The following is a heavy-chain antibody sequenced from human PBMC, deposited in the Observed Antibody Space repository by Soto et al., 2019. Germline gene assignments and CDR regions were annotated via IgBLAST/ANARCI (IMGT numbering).Heavy chain of an antibody. CDR3: AREAYDFWSGYLDY. D-gene: IGHD3-3*01. CDR2: ISYDGSNK. Sequence: GGFLRLSCAASGFTFSSYAMHWVRQDPGKGLERVAVISYDGSNKYYADSVKGRFTISRDNSKNTLYLQMNSLRAEDTAVYYCAREAYDFWSGYLDYWGQGTLVTVSS. V-gene: IGHV3-30-3*01. CDR1: GFTFSSYA. J-gene: IGHJ4*02.